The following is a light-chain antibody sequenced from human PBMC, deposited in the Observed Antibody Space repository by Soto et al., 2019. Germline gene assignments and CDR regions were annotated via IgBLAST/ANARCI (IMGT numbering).Light chain of an antibody. Sequence: DIQMTQSPSSLSASVGDRVTITCRASQDIGNNLAWYQQKPGKVPNLLIYATSTLQSGVSSRFSGRASGTDFTLIVSSLQTEDVATYYCQKYDRAPYTFGQGTKLEIK. V-gene: IGKV1-27*01. J-gene: IGKJ2*01. CDR2: ATS. CDR1: QDIGNN. CDR3: QKYDRAPYT.